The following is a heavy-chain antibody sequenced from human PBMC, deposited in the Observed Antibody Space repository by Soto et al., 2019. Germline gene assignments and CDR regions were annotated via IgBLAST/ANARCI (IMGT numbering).Heavy chain of an antibody. D-gene: IGHD2-15*01. V-gene: IGHV2-5*01. CDR2: IYWNDDK. J-gene: IGHJ5*02. CDR3: AHFQSGGSKNWFDP. CDR1: GFSLSTSGVG. Sequence: SGPTLVKPTQTLTLTCTFSGFSLSTSGVGVGWIRQPPGKALEWLALIYWNDDKRYSPSLKSRLTITKDTSKNQVVLTMTNMDPVDTATYYCAHFQSGGSKNWFDPWGQGTLVTVSS.